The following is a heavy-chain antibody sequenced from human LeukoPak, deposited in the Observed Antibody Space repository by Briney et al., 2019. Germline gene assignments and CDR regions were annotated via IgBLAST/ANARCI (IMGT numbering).Heavy chain of an antibody. CDR2: IYYSGST. D-gene: IGHD1-26*01. J-gene: IGHJ4*02. CDR3: ARLHSGSYHQFDY. Sequence: PSETLSLTCTVSGGSISSYYWGWIRQPPGKGLEWIGSIYYSGSTYYNPSLKSRVTISVDTSKNQFSLKLSSVTAADTAAYYCARLHSGSYHQFDYWGQGTLVTVSS. V-gene: IGHV4-39*01. CDR1: GGSISSYY.